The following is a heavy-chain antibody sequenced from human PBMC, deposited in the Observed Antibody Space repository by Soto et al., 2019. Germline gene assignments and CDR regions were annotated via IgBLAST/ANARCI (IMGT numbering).Heavy chain of an antibody. J-gene: IGHJ6*02. CDR3: ARTRSAWSDFHYYSLDV. D-gene: IGHD1-26*01. V-gene: IGHV3-30*03. CDR2: ISYDSTKT. CDR1: GFTFNSYG. Sequence: GGSLRLSCAASGFTFNSYGMHWVRQGPGNGLEWVAFISYDSTKTYYADSVKGRFTISRDNSNSALYVQMNSLTGEDTAVYYCARTRSAWSDFHYYSLDVWGQGTTVTSP.